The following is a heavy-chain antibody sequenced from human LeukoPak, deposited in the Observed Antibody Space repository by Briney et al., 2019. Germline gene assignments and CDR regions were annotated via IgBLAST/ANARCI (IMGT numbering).Heavy chain of an antibody. J-gene: IGHJ4*02. CDR1: GFTFSNYA. V-gene: IGHV3-30-3*01. CDR2: ISYDGSNK. Sequence: GGSLRLSCAASGFTFSNYAMHWVRQAPGKGLEWVALISYDGSNKYYADSVKGRFTISRDNSKNTLYLQMNSLRAEGTAVYYCARDRGYSGYGPDWGQGTLVTVSS. CDR3: ARDRGYSGYGPD. D-gene: IGHD5-12*01.